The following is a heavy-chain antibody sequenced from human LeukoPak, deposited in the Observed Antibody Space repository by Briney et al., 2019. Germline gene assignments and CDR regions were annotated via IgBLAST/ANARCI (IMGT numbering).Heavy chain of an antibody. J-gene: IGHJ4*02. Sequence: PSETLSLTCAVYGGSFSGYYWSWIRQPPGKGLEWIGEINHSGSTNYNPSLKSRVTISVDTSKNQFSLKLSSVTAADTAVYYCAREGSAIYDYWGQGTLVTVSS. V-gene: IGHV4-34*01. CDR2: INHSGST. CDR3: AREGSAIYDY. D-gene: IGHD2-2*01. CDR1: GGSFSGYY.